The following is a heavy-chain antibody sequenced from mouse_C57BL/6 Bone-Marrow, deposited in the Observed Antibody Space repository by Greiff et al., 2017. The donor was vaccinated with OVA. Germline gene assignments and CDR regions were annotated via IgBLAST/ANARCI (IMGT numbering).Heavy chain of an antibody. V-gene: IGHV5-16*01. D-gene: IGHD2-4*01. CDR1: GFTFSDYY. Sequence: EVQLVESEGGLVQPGSSMKLSCTASGFTFSDYYMAWVRQVPEKGLEWVANINYDGSSTYYQDSLKGRFIISIDNAKNILYLQMSSLKSEDTATYYCARVVDYYWYFGGWGTGTTVTVS. CDR3: ARVVDYYWYFGG. J-gene: IGHJ1*03. CDR2: INYDGSST.